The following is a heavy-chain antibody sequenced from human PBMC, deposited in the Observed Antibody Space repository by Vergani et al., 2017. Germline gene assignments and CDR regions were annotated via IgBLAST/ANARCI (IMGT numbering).Heavy chain of an antibody. V-gene: IGHV4-39*07. Sequence: QLQLQESGPGLVKPSETLSLTCTVSGGSISSSSYYWGWIRQPPGQGLEWIGSIYYSGSTYYNPSLKSRVTISVDTSKNQFSLKLSSVTAADTAVYYCAGGGVAVAATKGETEYFDYWGQGTLVTVSS. CDR3: AGGGVAVAATKGETEYFDY. J-gene: IGHJ4*02. CDR1: GGSISSSSYY. D-gene: IGHD6-19*01. CDR2: IYYSGST.